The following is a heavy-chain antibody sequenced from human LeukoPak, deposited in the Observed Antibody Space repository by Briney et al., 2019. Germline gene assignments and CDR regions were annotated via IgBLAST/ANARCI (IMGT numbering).Heavy chain of an antibody. V-gene: IGHV4-30-2*01. D-gene: IGHD3-22*01. J-gene: IGHJ4*02. CDR3: ARGIWDSSGYYYDY. Sequence: SETLSLTCAVSGGSISSGGYSWSWIRQPPGKGLEWIGYIYHSGSTYYNPSLKSRVTISVDRSKNQFSLKLSSVTAADTAVYYCARGIWDSSGYYYDYWGQGTLVTVSS. CDR1: GGSISSGGYS. CDR2: IYHSGST.